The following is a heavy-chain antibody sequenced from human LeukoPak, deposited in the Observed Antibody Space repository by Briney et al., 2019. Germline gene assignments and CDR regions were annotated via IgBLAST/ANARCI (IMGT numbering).Heavy chain of an antibody. V-gene: IGHV1-46*01. Sequence: ASVKASCKASGYTFTTYSMHWVRQAPGQGLEWMGIINPSGGHTAYAQKFLGRATVTSDTSTSTVYMELSSLRSADTAVYYCARDVREGSGYSADYWGQGTLVTVSS. D-gene: IGHD3-22*01. CDR2: INPSGGHT. J-gene: IGHJ4*02. CDR1: GYTFTTYS. CDR3: ARDVREGSGYSADY.